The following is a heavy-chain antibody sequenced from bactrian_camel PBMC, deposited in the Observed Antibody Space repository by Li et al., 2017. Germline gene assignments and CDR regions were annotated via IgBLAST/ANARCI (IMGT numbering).Heavy chain of an antibody. CDR3: APGLCKLDSVPSYARGAEGY. Sequence: HVQLVESGGGSVQPGGSLKLSCVYSGNMGSLNSMGWFRQGPGKDREGVAAIYTDNSKTFYADSVKGRFTISRDAVKRAMYLQMSSLKPEDTANYYCAPGLCKLDSVPSYARGAEGYWGLHTQVTVS. V-gene: IGHV3S54*01. D-gene: IGHD1*01. CDR1: GNMGSLNS. J-gene: IGHJ6*01. CDR2: IYTDNSKT.